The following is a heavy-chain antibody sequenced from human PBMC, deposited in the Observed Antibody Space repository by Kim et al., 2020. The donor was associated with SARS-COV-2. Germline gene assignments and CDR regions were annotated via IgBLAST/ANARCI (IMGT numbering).Heavy chain of an antibody. V-gene: IGHV3-21*01. CDR1: GFTFSSYS. D-gene: IGHD3-3*01. CDR2: ISSSSSYI. Sequence: GGSLRLSCAASGFTFSSYSMNWVRQAPGKGLEWVSSISSSSSYIYYADSVKGRFTISRDNAKNSLYLQMNSLRAEDTAVYYCAKTYYDFWSGYYGASDAFDIWGQGTMVTVSS. CDR3: AKTYYDFWSGYYGASDAFDI. J-gene: IGHJ3*02.